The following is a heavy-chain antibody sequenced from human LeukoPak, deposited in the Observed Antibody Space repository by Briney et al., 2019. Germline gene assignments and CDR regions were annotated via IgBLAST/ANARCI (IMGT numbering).Heavy chain of an antibody. D-gene: IGHD2-2*01. Sequence: GGSLRLSCAASGFTFSSYAMSWVRQAPGKGLEWVSAISGSGGSTYYADSVKGRFIISRDNSKNTLYLQMNSLRAEDTAVYYCAKEIGGYCSSTSCYPFDYWGQGTLVTVSS. CDR2: ISGSGGST. CDR3: AKEIGGYCSSTSCYPFDY. J-gene: IGHJ4*02. V-gene: IGHV3-23*01. CDR1: GFTFSSYA.